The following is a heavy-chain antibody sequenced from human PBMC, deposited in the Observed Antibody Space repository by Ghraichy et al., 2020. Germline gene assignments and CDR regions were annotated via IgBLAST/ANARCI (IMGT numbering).Heavy chain of an antibody. D-gene: IGHD3-3*01. CDR2: IYTSGST. J-gene: IGHJ6*02. Sequence: SETLSLTCSVSGGSISGYYWSWIRQPPGEGLEWIGNIYTSGSTNYNPSLKSRVTISVDTSKNQFSLKLSSVTAADTAVYYCARQLEWSYHYYGMDVWGQGTTVTVSS. V-gene: IGHV4-4*09. CDR1: GGSISGYY. CDR3: ARQLEWSYHYYGMDV.